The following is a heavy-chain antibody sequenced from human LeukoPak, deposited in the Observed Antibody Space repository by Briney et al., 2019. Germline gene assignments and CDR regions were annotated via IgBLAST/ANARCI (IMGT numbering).Heavy chain of an antibody. J-gene: IGHJ4*02. V-gene: IGHV3-23*01. D-gene: IGHD5-18*01. CDR2: ISGSGGST. CDR3: ASDQWGIQEYYFDY. Sequence: GGSLRLSCAASGFTFSSYAMSWVRQAPGKGLEWVSAISGSGGSTYYADSVKGRFTISRDNAKNSLYLQMNSLRAEDTAVYYCASDQWGIQEYYFDYWGQGTLVTVSS. CDR1: GFTFSSYA.